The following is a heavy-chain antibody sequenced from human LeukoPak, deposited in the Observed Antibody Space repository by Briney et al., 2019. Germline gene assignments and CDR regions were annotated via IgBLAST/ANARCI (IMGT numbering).Heavy chain of an antibody. Sequence: APVKVSCKASGYTFTGYYMHWVRQAPGQGLEWMGWISAYNGNTNYAQKLQGRVTMTTDTSTSTAYMELRSLRSDDTAVYYCARFGHPGGFDIWGQGTMVTVSS. J-gene: IGHJ3*02. V-gene: IGHV1-18*04. CDR3: ARFGHPGGFDI. D-gene: IGHD2-15*01. CDR1: GYTFTGYY. CDR2: ISAYNGNT.